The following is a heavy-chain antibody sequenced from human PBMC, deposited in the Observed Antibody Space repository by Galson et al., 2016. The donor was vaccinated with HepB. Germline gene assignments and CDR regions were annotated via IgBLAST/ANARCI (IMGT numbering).Heavy chain of an antibody. V-gene: IGHV1-18*01. J-gene: IGHJ5*02. CDR1: GYTFTSYG. CDR3: ARGDPMWLTWFGP. D-gene: IGHD2-21*01. Sequence: SVKVSCKASGYTFTSYGISWVRQAPGQGLEWMGWISAYNGNTNSAQKFQGRVTMTTDTSTTTAYMELRSLRSDDTAVDYCARGDPMWLTWFGPWGQGTLVTVSS. CDR2: ISAYNGNT.